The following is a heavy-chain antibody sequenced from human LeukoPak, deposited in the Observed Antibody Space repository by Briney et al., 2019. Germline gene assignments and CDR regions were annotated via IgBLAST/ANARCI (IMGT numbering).Heavy chain of an antibody. CDR2: LNPNSGGT. CDR1: GYTVTGYF. Sequence: ASVKVSCKASGYTVTGYFVHWVRQAPGQGLEWMGWLNPNSGGTNYPQKFQGRVTMTRDTSISTAYMELSRLTSDDTALYFCARGRGATYRPRLDYWGQGTLVTVSS. CDR3: ARGRGATYRPRLDY. D-gene: IGHD4/OR15-4a*01. V-gene: IGHV1-2*02. J-gene: IGHJ4*02.